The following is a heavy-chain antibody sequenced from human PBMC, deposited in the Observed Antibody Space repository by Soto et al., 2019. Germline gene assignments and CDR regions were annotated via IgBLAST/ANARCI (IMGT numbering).Heavy chain of an antibody. D-gene: IGHD3-3*01. Sequence: EVQLLESGGGLVQPGGSLRLSCAASGFTFSSYAMSWVRQAPGKGLEWVSAISGSGGSTYYADSVKGRFTISRDNSKNTLYLQMNSLRAEDTAVYYCAKGLRRFWSRPRIYYYYGMDVWGQGTTVTVSS. CDR3: AKGLRRFWSRPRIYYYYGMDV. CDR1: GFTFSSYA. V-gene: IGHV3-23*01. J-gene: IGHJ6*02. CDR2: ISGSGGST.